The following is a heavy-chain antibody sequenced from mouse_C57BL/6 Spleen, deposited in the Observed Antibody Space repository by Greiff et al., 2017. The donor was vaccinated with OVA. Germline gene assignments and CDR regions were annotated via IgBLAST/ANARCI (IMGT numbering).Heavy chain of an antibody. D-gene: IGHD2-10*01. J-gene: IGHJ4*01. CDR3: ARWFPTLYYAMDY. Sequence: EVQLQQSVAELVRPGASVKLSCTASGFNITNTYMHWVKQRPEHGLEWIGRIDPANGNTTYAPKFQGKATITADTSSNTAYLQLSSLTSEDTAIYYCARWFPTLYYAMDYWGQGTSVTVSS. V-gene: IGHV14-3*01. CDR2: IDPANGNT. CDR1: GFNITNTY.